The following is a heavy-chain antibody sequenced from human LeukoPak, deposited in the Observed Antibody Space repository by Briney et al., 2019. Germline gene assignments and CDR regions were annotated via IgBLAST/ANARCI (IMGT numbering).Heavy chain of an antibody. CDR3: ARVLSGGGYYYNYMDV. CDR2: IYSSGST. D-gene: IGHD2-15*01. V-gene: IGHV4-4*07. J-gene: IGHJ6*03. CDR1: GGSISTDS. Sequence: SETLSLTCTVSGGSISTDSWNRIRQPPGKGLEWIGRIYSSGSTDYNPSLKSRVTMSIDTSKNQFSLKLSSVTAADTAVYYRARVLSGGGYYYNYMDVWGKGTTVTVSS.